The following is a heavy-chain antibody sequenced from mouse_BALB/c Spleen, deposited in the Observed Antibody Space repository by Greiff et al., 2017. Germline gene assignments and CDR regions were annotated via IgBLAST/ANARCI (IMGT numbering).Heavy chain of an antibody. D-gene: IGHD2-4*01. CDR1: GYSFTGYT. Sequence: EVMLVESGPELVKPGASMKISCKASGYSFTGYTMNWVKQSHGKNLEWIGLINPYNGGTSYNQKFKGKATLTVDKSSSTAYMELLSLTSEDSAVYYCARDDYDEDYFDYWGQGTTLTVSS. CDR2: INPYNGGT. J-gene: IGHJ2*01. CDR3: ARDDYDEDYFDY. V-gene: IGHV1-18*01.